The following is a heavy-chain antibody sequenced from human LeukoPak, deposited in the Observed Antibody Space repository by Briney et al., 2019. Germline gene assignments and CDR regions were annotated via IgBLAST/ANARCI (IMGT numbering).Heavy chain of an antibody. D-gene: IGHD5-12*01. Sequence: GGSLRLSCAASGFTFSSYGMHWVRQAPGKGLEWVAFIRYDGSNKYYADSVKGRFTISRDNSKNTLYLHVNSLRPEDTAVYYCAKGSGYEAKYYYYYMDVWGKGTTVTISS. J-gene: IGHJ6*03. CDR2: IRYDGSNK. CDR1: GFTFSSYG. CDR3: AKGSGYEAKYYYYYMDV. V-gene: IGHV3-30*02.